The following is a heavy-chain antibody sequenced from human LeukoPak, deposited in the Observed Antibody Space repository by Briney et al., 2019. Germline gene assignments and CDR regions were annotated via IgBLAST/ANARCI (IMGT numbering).Heavy chain of an antibody. CDR1: GFTFGSYG. CDR2: ITPNADRT. V-gene: IGHV3-23*01. CDR3: AKERSGVVPAASNS. Sequence: PGGSLRLSCAASGFTFGSYGMSWVRQAPGKGLEWVSFITPNADRTSYADSVKGRFAISRDNSNNTLYLQMNSLRAEDTAVYYCAKERSGVVPAASNSWGQGTLVTVSS. D-gene: IGHD2-2*01. J-gene: IGHJ5*02.